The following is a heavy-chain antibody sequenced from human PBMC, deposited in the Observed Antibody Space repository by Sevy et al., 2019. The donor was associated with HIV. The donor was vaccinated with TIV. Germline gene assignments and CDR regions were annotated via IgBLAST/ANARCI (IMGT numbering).Heavy chain of an antibody. J-gene: IGHJ4*02. D-gene: IGHD4-4*01. V-gene: IGHV3-49*04. CDR3: TRSVTTIY. CDR1: GFAFSDYA. Sequence: GGSLRLSCTGSGFAFSDYALSWVRQAPGKGLEWVGFIRNKEYNGTTEYAASVKGRFFISRDDSKSVAYLDMNSLKTADTVLYYCTRSVTTIYWGRGTLVTVSS. CDR2: IRNKEYNGTT.